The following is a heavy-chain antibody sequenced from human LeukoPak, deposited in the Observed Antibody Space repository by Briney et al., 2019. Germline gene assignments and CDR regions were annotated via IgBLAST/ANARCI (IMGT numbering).Heavy chain of an antibody. CDR1: GGTISSYY. J-gene: IGHJ4*02. V-gene: IGHV4-4*07. CDR2: IYTSGST. D-gene: IGHD6-13*01. CDR3: ARSSSSWYSYYFDY. Sequence: SETLSLTCTVSGGTISSYYWSWIRQPAGKGLEWIGRIYTSGSTNYNPSLKSRVTMSVDTSKNQFSLKLSSVTAADTAVDYCARSSSSWYSYYFDYWGQGTLVTVSS.